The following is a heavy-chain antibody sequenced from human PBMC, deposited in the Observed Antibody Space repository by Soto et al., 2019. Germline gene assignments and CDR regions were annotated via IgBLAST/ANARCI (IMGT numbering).Heavy chain of an antibody. D-gene: IGHD6-19*01. CDR3: ARGSHSPGIAVAGYYF. J-gene: IGHJ4*02. CDR2: IIPIFGTA. V-gene: IGHV1-69*13. CDR1: GVPFSSYG. Sequence: ASVKVSCKASGVPFSSYGINWVRQAPGQGLEWMGGIIPIFGTANYAQRFQGRVTITADESTSTAYMELSSLTSEDTAMYYCARGSHSPGIAVAGYYFWGQGTLVTVSS.